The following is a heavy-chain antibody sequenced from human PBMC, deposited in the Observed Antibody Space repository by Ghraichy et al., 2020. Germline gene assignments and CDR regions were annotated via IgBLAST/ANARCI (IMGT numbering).Heavy chain of an antibody. CDR3: ARDGYYDGRDFYYGMDI. J-gene: IGHJ6*02. D-gene: IGHD3-22*01. Sequence: GGSLRLSCAASGFTFSDYYMSWIRQAPGKGLEWVSYISSSGYTIYYTDSVKGRFTISRDNAKRSLYLQMNSLRAEDTAVYYCARDGYYDGRDFYYGMDIWGQGTAVTVSS. V-gene: IGHV3-11*01. CDR2: ISSSGYTI. CDR1: GFTFSDYY.